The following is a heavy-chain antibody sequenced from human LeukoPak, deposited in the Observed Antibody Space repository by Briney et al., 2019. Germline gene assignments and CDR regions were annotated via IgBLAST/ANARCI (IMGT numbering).Heavy chain of an antibody. CDR3: ARVGIAVALEAEYFQH. V-gene: IGHV3-66*01. Sequence: PGGSLRLSCAASGFTVSSNYMSWVRQAPGKGLEWVSAIYSGGSTYYADSVKGRFTISRDNSKNTLYLQMNSLRAEDTAVYYCARVGIAVALEAEYFQHWGQGTLVTVSS. CDR2: IYSGGST. D-gene: IGHD6-19*01. J-gene: IGHJ1*01. CDR1: GFTVSSNY.